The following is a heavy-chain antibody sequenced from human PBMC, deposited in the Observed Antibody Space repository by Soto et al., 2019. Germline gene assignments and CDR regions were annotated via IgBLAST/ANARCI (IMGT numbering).Heavy chain of an antibody. CDR3: ARWLHNYDYVCGSYRHFDY. D-gene: IGHD3-16*02. J-gene: IGHJ4*02. CDR2: IYYSGST. V-gene: IGHV4-39*01. Sequence: PSETLSLTCTVSGGSISSSSYYWGWIRQPPGKGLEWIGSIYYSGSTYYNPSLKSRVTISVDTSKNQFSLKLSSVTAADTAVYYCARWLHNYDYVCGSYRHFDYWGQGTPVTVSS. CDR1: GGSISSSSYY.